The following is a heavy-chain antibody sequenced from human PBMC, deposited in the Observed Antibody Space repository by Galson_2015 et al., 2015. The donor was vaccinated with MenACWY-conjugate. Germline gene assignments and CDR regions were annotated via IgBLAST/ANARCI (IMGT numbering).Heavy chain of an antibody. D-gene: IGHD3-10*01. CDR1: GVTDTAYA. V-gene: IGHV1-69*04. J-gene: IGHJ6*03. Sequence: SVKVSCKASGVTDTAYAITWVRQAPGQGLEWMGRIIPVLGIPNHAQKFQGRVTITADKSTSTVYMDLSSLRSEDSAVYYCARFGTHHYYSMDVWGQGTTVTVSS. CDR2: IIPVLGIP. CDR3: ARFGTHHYYSMDV.